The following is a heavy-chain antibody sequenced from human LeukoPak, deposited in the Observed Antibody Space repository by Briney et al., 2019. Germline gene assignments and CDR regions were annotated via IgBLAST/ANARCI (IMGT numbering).Heavy chain of an antibody. V-gene: IGHV4-59*01. CDR1: GGSISSYY. J-gene: IGHJ6*02. Sequence: PPEALSLTCTVSGGSISSYYWSWIRQPPGKGLEWIGYIYYSGSTNYNPSLKSRVTISVDTSKNQFSLKLSSVTAADTAVYYCARESHGMDVWGQGTTVTVSS. CDR3: ARESHGMDV. CDR2: IYYSGST.